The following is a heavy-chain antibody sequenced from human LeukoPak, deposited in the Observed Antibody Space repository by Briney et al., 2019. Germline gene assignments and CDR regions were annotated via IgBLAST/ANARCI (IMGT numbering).Heavy chain of an antibody. CDR3: VVVVAATRELNFDY. CDR2: ISSSSSYI. CDR1: GFTFSSYS. D-gene: IGHD2-15*01. J-gene: IGHJ4*02. Sequence: GGSLRLSCAASGFTFSSYSMNWVRQAPGKGLEWVSSISSSSSYIYYADSVKGRFTISRDNAKNSLYLQMNSLRAEDTAVYYCVVVVAATRELNFDYWGQGTLVTVSS. V-gene: IGHV3-21*01.